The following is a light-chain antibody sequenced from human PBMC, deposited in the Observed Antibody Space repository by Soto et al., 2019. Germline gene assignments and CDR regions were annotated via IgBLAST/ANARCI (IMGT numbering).Light chain of an antibody. J-gene: IGLJ1*01. CDR1: SSHIGSSNL. V-gene: IGLV2-23*01. CDR2: EGN. CDR3: CSYAGSSPLYV. Sequence: QSALTQPASLSGSPGQSITISCTASSSHIGSSNLVSWYQHHSGKAPKLIIYEGNKRPSGVSNRFSGSKSGKTASLTISGLQAEDEGTYYCCSYAGSSPLYVFGTGPKVTVL.